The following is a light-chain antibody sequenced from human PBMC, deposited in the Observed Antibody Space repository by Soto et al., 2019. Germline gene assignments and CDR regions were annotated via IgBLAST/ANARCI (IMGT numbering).Light chain of an antibody. CDR1: QTISSW. CDR2: VAS. J-gene: IGKJ1*01. CDR3: QQYNSYSPT. Sequence: DIQMTQSPSTLSASVGDRVTITCRASQTISSWLAWYQQKAGKAPKVLIYVASNLESGVPSRFSGSGSGTEFTLTISSLQPDDFATYYCQQYNSYSPTFGQGTKVDIK. V-gene: IGKV1-5*01.